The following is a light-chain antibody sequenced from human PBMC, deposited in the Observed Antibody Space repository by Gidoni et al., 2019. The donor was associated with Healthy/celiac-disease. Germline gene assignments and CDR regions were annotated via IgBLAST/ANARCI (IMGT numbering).Light chain of an antibody. CDR2: GAS. Sequence: DSVLTQSPGTLSLSPGERATLSAWASQSVSSSYLAWYQQKPGPAPRLLSYGASRMATGIPDRFSGSGSGTDFTLTISRLAPEDFAVYYCQQYGSSPLTFGGGTKVEIK. J-gene: IGKJ4*01. CDR3: QQYGSSPLT. V-gene: IGKV3-20*01. CDR1: QSVSSSY.